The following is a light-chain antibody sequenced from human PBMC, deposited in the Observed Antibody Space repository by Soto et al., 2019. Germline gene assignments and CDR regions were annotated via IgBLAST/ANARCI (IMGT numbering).Light chain of an antibody. CDR3: QQSYKNPHT. CDR2: VAS. CDR1: QSIRTD. J-gene: IGKJ4*01. V-gene: IGKV1-39*01. Sequence: TQMTQSPSSLSASVGERVTITCRASQSIRTDLNWYQQRPGKAPKVLIYVASTLQSGVPSRFSGSASGTDFNLTITSLQPEDFALYYCQQSYKNPHTFGGGTKVDIK.